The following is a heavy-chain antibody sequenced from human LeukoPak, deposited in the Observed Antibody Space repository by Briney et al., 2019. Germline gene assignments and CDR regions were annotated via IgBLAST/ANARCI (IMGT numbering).Heavy chain of an antibody. D-gene: IGHD6-19*01. CDR3: ARGIAVAGTPLHWFDP. CDR2: IYYSGST. J-gene: IGHJ5*02. Sequence: TSETLSLTCTVSGGSVSSGSYYWSWIRQPPGKGLEWLGYIYYSGSTEYNPSLKSRVTISVDTSKNQFSLKVSSVTAADTAVYYCARGIAVAGTPLHWFDPWAREPWSPSPQ. CDR1: GGSVSSGSYY. V-gene: IGHV4-61*01.